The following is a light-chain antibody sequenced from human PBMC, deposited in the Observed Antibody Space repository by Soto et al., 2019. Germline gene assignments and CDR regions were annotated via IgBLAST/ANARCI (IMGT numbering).Light chain of an antibody. CDR3: QQYNSYLLT. CDR1: QSISSW. CDR2: DAS. J-gene: IGKJ4*01. Sequence: DIQMTQSPSTLSASVGDRVTITCRASQSISSWLSWYQQKPGKAPKLLIYDASSLESGVPSRFSGSGSGTEFTLTISSLQPDDFATYYCQQYNSYLLTFGGGTKVEIK. V-gene: IGKV1-5*01.